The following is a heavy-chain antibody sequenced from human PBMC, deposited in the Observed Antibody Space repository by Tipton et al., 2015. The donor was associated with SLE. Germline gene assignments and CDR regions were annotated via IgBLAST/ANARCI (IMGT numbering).Heavy chain of an antibody. J-gene: IGHJ4*02. Sequence: TLSLTCIVSGGSMTSSDYYWGWIRQPPGKGLEWIGNIYYTGSTYYNPSLRSRVTISIDTSKSHFSLKLTSVTATDTAVYYCVRQRLWSDYWGQGNLVTVSS. D-gene: IGHD2-21*01. CDR3: VRQRLWSDY. CDR2: IYYTGST. V-gene: IGHV4-39*01. CDR1: GGSMTSSDYY.